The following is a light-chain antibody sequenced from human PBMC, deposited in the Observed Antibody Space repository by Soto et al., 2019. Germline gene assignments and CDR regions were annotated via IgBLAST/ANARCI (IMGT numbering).Light chain of an antibody. CDR1: TSNIGSNA. CDR2: AND. Sequence: QSVLTQPPSASGTPGQRVTLSCSGSTSNIGSNAVNWYLQVPGTAPKLLIYANDDRPSGVPDRFSGSTSGTSASLAITGLQAEDAADYYCQSYDNSLLAYVFGGGTKLTVL. J-gene: IGLJ2*01. CDR3: QSYDNSLLAYV. V-gene: IGLV1-44*01.